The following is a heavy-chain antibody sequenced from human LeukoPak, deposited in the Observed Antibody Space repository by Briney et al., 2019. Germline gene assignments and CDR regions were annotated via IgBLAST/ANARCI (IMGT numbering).Heavy chain of an antibody. J-gene: IGHJ6*02. V-gene: IGHV1-18*01. Sequence: ASVKVSCKASGYTFTSYGISWVRQAPGQGLEWMGWISAYNGNTNYAQKLQGRVTMTTDTSTSTAYMELRSLRSDDTAVYYCARKGTLYCSSTSCDPGLMDAWGQGTTVTVSS. CDR3: ARKGTLYCSSTSCDPGLMDA. CDR1: GYTFTSYG. CDR2: ISAYNGNT. D-gene: IGHD2-2*01.